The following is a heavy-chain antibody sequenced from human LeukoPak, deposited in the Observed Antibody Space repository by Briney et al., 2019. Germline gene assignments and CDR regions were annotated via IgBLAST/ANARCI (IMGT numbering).Heavy chain of an antibody. Sequence: PGGSLRLSCAASAFTFSSYSMNWVRQAPGKGLEWVSSISSSSTYIYYADSVKGRFTISRDNAKNSLYLQMNSLRAEDTAVYYCARDTVIPYSQVGTTKDWGQGTLVTVSS. CDR1: AFTFSSYS. CDR2: ISSSSTYI. V-gene: IGHV3-21*01. D-gene: IGHD1-26*01. J-gene: IGHJ4*02. CDR3: ARDTVIPYSQVGTTKD.